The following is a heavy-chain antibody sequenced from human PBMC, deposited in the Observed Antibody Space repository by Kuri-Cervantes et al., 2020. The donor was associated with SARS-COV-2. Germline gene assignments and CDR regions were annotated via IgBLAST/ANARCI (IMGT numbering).Heavy chain of an antibody. CDR3: AREEVVPAAVRGYFYRYGMGV. D-gene: IGHD2-2*01. V-gene: IGHV3-7*04. J-gene: IGHJ6*02. CDR2: IKQDGSEK. Sequence: GGSLKLSCAASGFTFNTYWMTWVRQAPGKGLESVANIKQDGSEKYYVDSVKGRFTISRDNAKNSLYLQMNSLRAEDTAVYYCAREEVVPAAVRGYFYRYGMGVWGQGTTVTVSS. CDR1: GFTFNTYW.